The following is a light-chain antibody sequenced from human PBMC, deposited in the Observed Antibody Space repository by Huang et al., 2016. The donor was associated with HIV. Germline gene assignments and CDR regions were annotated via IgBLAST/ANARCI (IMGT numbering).Light chain of an antibody. V-gene: IGKV3-11*01. CDR3: QQRAGWPLT. CDR2: DAS. CDR1: QPSSGY. Sequence: EIVLTQSPATLSLSPGERATLSCRASQPSSGYLAWYQQKPGQAPRLLIYDASIRATGIPVRFSGSGSGTDFTFSISSLEPEDFAFYYCQQRAGWPLTFGGGTKVEIK. J-gene: IGKJ4*01.